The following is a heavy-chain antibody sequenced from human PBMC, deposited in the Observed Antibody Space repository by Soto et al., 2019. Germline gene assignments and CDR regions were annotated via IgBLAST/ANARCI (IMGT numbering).Heavy chain of an antibody. V-gene: IGHV3-23*01. CDR3: AKMPYLLYWAVAVGSGRYFDY. J-gene: IGHJ4*02. Sequence: PGGSLRLSCAASGFTFGSYAMSWVRQAPGKGLEWVSAISGSGGSTYYADSVKGRFTISRDNSKNTLYLQMNSLRAEDTAVYYCAKMPYLLYWAVAVGSGRYFDYWGQGTLVTVSS. CDR1: GFTFGSYA. CDR2: ISGSGGST. D-gene: IGHD2-8*02.